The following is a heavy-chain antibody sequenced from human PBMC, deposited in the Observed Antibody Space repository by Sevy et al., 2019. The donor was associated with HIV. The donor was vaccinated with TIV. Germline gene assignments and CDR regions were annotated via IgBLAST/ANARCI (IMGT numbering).Heavy chain of an antibody. J-gene: IGHJ6*02. D-gene: IGHD4-17*01. CDR3: ARDVTVTTTARYGLDI. Sequence: ASVKVSCKGSGYTFANYGISWVRQAPGQGLEWMGWISAYNGNRNYVQKFQGRVTMTTDTSTNTAYMELRSLTSDDTAVSYCARDVTVTTTARYGLDIWGQGTTVTVSS. CDR1: GYTFANYG. CDR2: ISAYNGNR. V-gene: IGHV1-18*01.